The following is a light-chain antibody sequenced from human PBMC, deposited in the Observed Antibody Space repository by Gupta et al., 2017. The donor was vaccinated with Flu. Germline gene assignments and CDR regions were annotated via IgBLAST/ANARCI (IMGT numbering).Light chain of an antibody. J-gene: IGLJ1*01. CDR2: EVT. CDR3: SSFTRTAVSYV. CDR1: TDDIGAYNF. Sequence: QSALTQPASVSGSPGQSISISCTGTTDDIGAYNFVSWYQHHPGKAPKLIIHEVTNRPSGISDRFSGSKSGDTASLNIXSXQAEDEXDYFCSSFTRTAVSYVFGTGTKVTVL. V-gene: IGLV2-14*01.